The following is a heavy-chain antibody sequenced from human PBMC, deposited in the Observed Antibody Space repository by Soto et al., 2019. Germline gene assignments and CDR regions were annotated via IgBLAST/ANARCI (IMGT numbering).Heavy chain of an antibody. CDR2: IRSKANSYAT. CDR3: TSSSGSGHYYYYGMDV. V-gene: IGHV3-73*02. D-gene: IGHD3-10*01. Sequence: EVQLVESGGGLVQPGGSLKLSCAASGFTFSGSAMHWVRQASGKGLEWVGRIRSKANSYATAYAASVKGRFTISRDDSKNTAYLQMNSLNTEDTAVYYCTSSSGSGHYYYYGMDVWGQGTTVTVSS. J-gene: IGHJ6*02. CDR1: GFTFSGSA.